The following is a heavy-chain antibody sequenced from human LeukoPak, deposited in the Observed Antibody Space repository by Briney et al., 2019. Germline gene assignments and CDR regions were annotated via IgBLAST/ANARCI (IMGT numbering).Heavy chain of an antibody. CDR1: GFTFRNYG. Sequence: PGGSLRLSCAASGFTFRNYGMHWVRQTPDKGLEWVAFIESDATKEHYADSVKGRSTISRDNSKSTLYLQMNSLRFEDTAVYYCATVGQREYRNYFVYWGQGTQVTVS. D-gene: IGHD2/OR15-2a*01. CDR2: IESDATKE. V-gene: IGHV3-30*02. J-gene: IGHJ4*02. CDR3: ATVGQREYRNYFVY.